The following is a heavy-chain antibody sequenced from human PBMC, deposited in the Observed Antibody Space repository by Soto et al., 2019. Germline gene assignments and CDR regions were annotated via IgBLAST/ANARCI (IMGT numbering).Heavy chain of an antibody. CDR1: GGSISSYY. J-gene: IGHJ4*02. CDR2: IYYSGST. V-gene: IGHV4-59*01. Sequence: PSETLSLTCTVSGGSISSYYWSWIRQPPGKGLEWIGYIYYSGSTNYNPSLKSRVTISVDTSKNQFSLKLSSVTAADTAVYYCARANRPGEPIDYWGQGTLVTVS. CDR3: ARANRPGEPIDY. D-gene: IGHD3-16*01.